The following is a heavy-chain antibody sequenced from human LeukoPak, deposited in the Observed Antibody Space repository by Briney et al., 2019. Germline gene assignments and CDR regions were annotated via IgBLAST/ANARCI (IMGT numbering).Heavy chain of an antibody. CDR3: ARGGLYDYGDYDDY. J-gene: IGHJ4*02. CDR1: GYTFTRYD. Sequence: ASVKVSCKASGYTFTRYDINWVRQATGQGLEWMGWMNPNSGNTGYAQQFQGRVTMTRNTSISTAYMELSSLRSEDTAVYYCARGGLYDYGDYDDYWGQGTLVTVSS. D-gene: IGHD4-17*01. CDR2: MNPNSGNT. V-gene: IGHV1-8*01.